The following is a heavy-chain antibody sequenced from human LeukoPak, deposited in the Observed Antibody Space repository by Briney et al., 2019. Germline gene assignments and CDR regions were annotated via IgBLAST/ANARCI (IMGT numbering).Heavy chain of an antibody. CDR3: ARERRYYDYVWGSGPIDY. V-gene: IGHV4-34*01. CDR2: INHSGST. D-gene: IGHD3-16*01. J-gene: IGHJ4*02. CDR1: GGSFSGYY. Sequence: SETPSLTCAVYGGSFSGYYWSWIRQPPGKGLEWIGEINHSGSTNYNPSLKSRVTISVDTSKSQFSLKLSSVTAADTAVYYCARERRYYDYVWGSGPIDYWGQGTLVTVSS.